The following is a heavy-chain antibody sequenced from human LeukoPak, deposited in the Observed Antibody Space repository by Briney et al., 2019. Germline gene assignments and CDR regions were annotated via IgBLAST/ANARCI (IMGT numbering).Heavy chain of an antibody. CDR3: ARDPRNANYDILTGYYFDYYYYYMDV. Sequence: TGGSLRLSCAASGFTFSSYSMNWVRQAPGKGLEWVSYISSSSSTIYYADSVKGRFTISRDNAKNSLYLQMNSLRAEDTAVYYCARDPRNANYDILTGYYFDYYYYYMDVWGKGTTVTVSS. CDR1: GFTFSSYS. D-gene: IGHD3-9*01. CDR2: ISSSSSTI. V-gene: IGHV3-48*04. J-gene: IGHJ6*03.